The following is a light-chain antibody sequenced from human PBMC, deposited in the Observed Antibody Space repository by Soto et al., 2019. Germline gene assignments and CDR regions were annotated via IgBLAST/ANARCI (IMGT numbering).Light chain of an antibody. Sequence: ESVLTQSPATLSLSPGERATLSCRASQSVRSSYLAWYQQNAGQAPRLLIYGASTRATGIPDRFSGSGSGTDFTLTISRLEPEDFAVYYCQQYGSSGTFGQGTKVDIK. CDR2: GAS. V-gene: IGKV3-20*01. CDR3: QQYGSSGT. CDR1: QSVRSSY. J-gene: IGKJ1*01.